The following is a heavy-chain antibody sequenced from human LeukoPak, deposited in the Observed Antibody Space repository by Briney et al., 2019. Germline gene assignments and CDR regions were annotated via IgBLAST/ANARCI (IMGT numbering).Heavy chain of an antibody. D-gene: IGHD2-15*01. CDR2: ISTGTYI. V-gene: IGHV3-48*03. CDR1: GFTFSRFE. J-gene: IGHJ4*02. Sequence: GGSLRLSCVASGFTFSRFEMNWVRQAPGKGLEWISHISTGTYIAYADSVKGRFTISRDNAKNSLYLQMNSLRAEDTAVYYCTREQDREAAATVIGDSWGQGTLVTVSS. CDR3: TREQDREAAATVIGDS.